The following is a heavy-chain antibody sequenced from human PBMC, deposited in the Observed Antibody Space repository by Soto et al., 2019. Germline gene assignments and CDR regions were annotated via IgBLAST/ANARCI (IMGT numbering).Heavy chain of an antibody. CDR3: AIYMGQGYFDWLPPAYWFDP. CDR1: GGSISSYY. D-gene: IGHD3-9*01. Sequence: SETLSLTCTVSGGSISSYYWSWIRQPPGKGLEWIGYTYYSGSTNYNPSLKSRVTISVDTSKNQFSLKLSSVTAADTAVYYCAIYMGQGYFDWLPPAYWFDPWGQGTLVTLSS. J-gene: IGHJ5*02. CDR2: TYYSGST. V-gene: IGHV4-59*01.